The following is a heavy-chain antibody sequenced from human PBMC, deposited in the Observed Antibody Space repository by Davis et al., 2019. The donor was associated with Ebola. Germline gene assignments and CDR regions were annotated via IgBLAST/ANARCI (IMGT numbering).Heavy chain of an antibody. J-gene: IGHJ3*02. D-gene: IGHD5-12*01. CDR1: GATFSSYA. CDR2: INPNDGRT. Sequence: AASVKVSCKASGATFSSYAISWVRQAPGQGLEWMGMINPNDGRTIYAQKFQGRVTVTRDTSTTTVYMDLSSLRSEDTALYYCTTPGGQDSGYDVFDIWGQGTMVTVSS. V-gene: IGHV1-46*03. CDR3: TTPGGQDSGYDVFDI.